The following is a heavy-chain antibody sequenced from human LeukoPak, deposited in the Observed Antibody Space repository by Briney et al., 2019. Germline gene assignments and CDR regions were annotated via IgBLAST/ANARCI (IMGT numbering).Heavy chain of an antibody. CDR3: ARTNSLRKPGNGIVVVVTATGYFDY. Sequence: ASVKVSCKASGYTFTSYDTNWVRQAPGQGLEWMGWMNPNSGNTGYAQKFQGRVTMTRNTSISTAYMELSSLRSEDTAVYYCARTNSLRKPGNGIVVVVTATGYFDYWGQGTLVTVSS. J-gene: IGHJ4*02. CDR1: GYTFTSYD. D-gene: IGHD2-15*01. CDR2: MNPNSGNT. V-gene: IGHV1-8*01.